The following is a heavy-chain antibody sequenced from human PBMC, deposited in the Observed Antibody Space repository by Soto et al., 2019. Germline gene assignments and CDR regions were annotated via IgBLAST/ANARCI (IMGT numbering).Heavy chain of an antibody. J-gene: IGHJ4*02. V-gene: IGHV1-69*13. D-gene: IGHD3-9*01. CDR3: ASGEGGYDSLTGYYTPFDY. CDR1: GGTFSSYA. CDR2: IIPIFGTA. Sequence: SVKVSCKASGGTFSSYAISWARQAPGQGLEWMGGIIPIFGTANYAQKFQGRVTITADESTSTAYMELSSLRSEDTAVYYCASGEGGYDSLTGYYTPFDYWGQGTLVTVSS.